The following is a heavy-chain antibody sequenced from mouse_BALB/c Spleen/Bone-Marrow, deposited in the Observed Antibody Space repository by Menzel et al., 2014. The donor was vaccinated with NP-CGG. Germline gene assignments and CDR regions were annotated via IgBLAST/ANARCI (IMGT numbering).Heavy chain of an antibody. J-gene: IGHJ4*01. D-gene: IGHD1-1*01. V-gene: IGHV1-7*01. CDR1: GYTFTSYW. Sequence: QVQLKESGAELAKPGASAKMSCKASGYTFTSYWMHWVKQRPGQGLEWIGYINPSTGYTEYNQKFKDKATLTADKSSNTAYMQLSSLTSEDSAVYYCARQITTVDYAMDYWGQGTSVTVSS. CDR3: ARQITTVDYAMDY. CDR2: INPSTGYT.